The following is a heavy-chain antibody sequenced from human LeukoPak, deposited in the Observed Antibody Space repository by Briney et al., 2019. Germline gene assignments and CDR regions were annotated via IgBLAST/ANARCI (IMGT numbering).Heavy chain of an antibody. Sequence: SVNVSCKASGVTFSISAISWVRHAPGQGLEWMGRIIPILGIANYAQKFQGKVTITADKSTSTAYMELSSLRSEDKAVYYCARDPPIKGDYDSTGHVDYWGQGTLVTVSS. D-gene: IGHD3-22*01. V-gene: IGHV1-69*04. J-gene: IGHJ4*02. CDR3: ARDPPIKGDYDSTGHVDY. CDR1: GVTFSISA. CDR2: IIPILGIA.